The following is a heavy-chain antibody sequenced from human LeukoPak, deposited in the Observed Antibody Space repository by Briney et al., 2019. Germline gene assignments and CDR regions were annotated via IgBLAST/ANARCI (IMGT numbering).Heavy chain of an antibody. CDR3: AKDGVIVATILDY. V-gene: IGHV3-21*04. J-gene: IGHJ4*02. CDR1: GFTFSSYN. D-gene: IGHD5-12*01. Sequence: GGSLRLSCAASGFTFSSYNMNWVRQTPGQGLEWVSSITSGSSHIYYADSVKGRFTISRDNSKNALYLQMNSLRAEDTAVYYCAKDGVIVATILDYWGQGTLVTVSS. CDR2: ITSGSSHI.